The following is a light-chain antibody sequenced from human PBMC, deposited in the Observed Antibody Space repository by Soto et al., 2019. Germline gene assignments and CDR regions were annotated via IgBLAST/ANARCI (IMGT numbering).Light chain of an antibody. CDR3: RLSKSENTYV. CDR1: STDFVSYNR. CDR2: EVR. J-gene: IGLJ1*01. Sequence: QSALTQPPSVSGSPGQSVTIACTGTSTDFVSYNRVSWYQQPPGTAPKLMIYEVRKRPSGVPDRFSGSKSGNTASLTISGLQGASEADYYCRLSKSENTYVFGTGTKLTVL. V-gene: IGLV2-18*01.